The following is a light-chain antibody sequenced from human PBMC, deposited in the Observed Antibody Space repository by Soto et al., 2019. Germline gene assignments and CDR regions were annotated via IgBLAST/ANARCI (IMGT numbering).Light chain of an antibody. CDR1: QSVHNF. J-gene: IGKJ4*01. CDR2: DAS. V-gene: IGKV3-15*01. CDR3: QQHDNRSPLT. Sequence: EVVLTQSPATLSLSPGYRSALSCKASQSVHNFLAWYQQKPCQAPRLLIYDASTRATGVPAKFSGSGSGTEFTLTTRSLQTEDFGVYYCQQHDNRSPLTFGRGTKVDIK.